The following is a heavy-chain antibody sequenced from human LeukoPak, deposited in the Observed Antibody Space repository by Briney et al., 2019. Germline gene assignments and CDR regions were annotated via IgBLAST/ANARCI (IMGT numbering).Heavy chain of an antibody. D-gene: IGHD3-16*01. V-gene: IGHV3-48*03. J-gene: IGHJ4*02. CDR2: ITSSGSST. Sequence: PGGSLRLSCAASGFTFSNYEMNWVRQAPGKGLEWVSYITSSGSSTDYADSVKGRFTISRDNAKNSLFLQMNSLRVEDTAVYYCASETFGGAMRYWGQGTLVTVSS. CDR3: ASETFGGAMRY. CDR1: GFTFSNYE.